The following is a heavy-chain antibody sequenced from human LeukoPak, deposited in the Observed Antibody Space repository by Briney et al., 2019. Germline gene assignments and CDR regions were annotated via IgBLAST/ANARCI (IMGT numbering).Heavy chain of an antibody. J-gene: IGHJ3*02. V-gene: IGHV4-30-4*01. D-gene: IGHD3-10*01. CDR3: ARCGVRGVIDAFDI. CDR2: IYYSGST. Sequence: PSETLSLTCTVSGASVSSDNYYWSWIRQPPGKGLEWIGYIYYSGSTYYNPSLKSRVTISVDTSKNQFSLKLSSVTAADTAVYYCARCGVRGVIDAFDIWGQGTMVTVSS. CDR1: GASVSSDNYY.